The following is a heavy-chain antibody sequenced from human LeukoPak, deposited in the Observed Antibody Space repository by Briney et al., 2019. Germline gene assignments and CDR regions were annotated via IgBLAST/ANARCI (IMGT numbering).Heavy chain of an antibody. CDR1: GFTFSSYG. V-gene: IGHV3-30*18. Sequence: GGSLRLSCAASGFTFSSYGMHWVRQAPGKGLEWVAVISYDGSNKYYADSVKGRFTISRDNSKNTLYLQMNSLRAEDTAVYYCAKDKGLTGPYYFDYWGQGTLVTVSS. D-gene: IGHD1-14*01. CDR2: ISYDGSNK. CDR3: AKDKGLTGPYYFDY. J-gene: IGHJ4*02.